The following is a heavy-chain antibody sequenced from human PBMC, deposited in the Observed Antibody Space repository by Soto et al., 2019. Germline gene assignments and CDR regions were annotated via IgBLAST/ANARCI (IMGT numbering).Heavy chain of an antibody. J-gene: IGHJ6*02. CDR2: IIPTLGTP. D-gene: IGHD3-3*01. CDR3: ARAAFRSGYYGYYYGMDV. Sequence: QVQLVQSGAEVKKPGSSVKVSCKASGGTFSTHAISWVRQAPGQGLEWLGGIIPTLGTPNYAQKFQGRVTATADEYTSTPYMELSRLTSEDTSVYYCARAAFRSGYYGYYYGMDVWGQGTAVYV. CDR1: GGTFSTHA. V-gene: IGHV1-69*01.